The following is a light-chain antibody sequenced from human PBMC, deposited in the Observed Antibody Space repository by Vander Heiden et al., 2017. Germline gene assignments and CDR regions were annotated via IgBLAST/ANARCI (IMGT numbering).Light chain of an antibody. Sequence: SYELTQPLSVSVALGQTARFTCGGTNIGSKNVHWYQQKPGQAPVLVIYTDNNRPSGIPERFSGSNSGNTATLTISRAQAGDEADYYCQVWYNSGVVFGGGTKLIVL. CDR2: TDN. CDR1: NIGSKN. V-gene: IGLV3-9*01. J-gene: IGLJ2*01. CDR3: QVWYNSGVV.